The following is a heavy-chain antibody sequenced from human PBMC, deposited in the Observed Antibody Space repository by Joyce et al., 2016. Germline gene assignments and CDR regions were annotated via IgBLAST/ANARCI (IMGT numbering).Heavy chain of an antibody. V-gene: IGHV2-5*02. D-gene: IGHD6-25*01. CDR3: AHAPATDRYYGMDV. J-gene: IGHJ6*02. Sequence: QVTLKESGPTLVKPTQTLTLTCTFSGFSLSPSGVGVGWIRQPPGKALEWLALIYWDDDKRYSSSLKSRLTITKDTSKNQVVLTMTNMDPVDTATYYCAHAPATDRYYGMDVWGQGTTVTVSS. CDR2: IYWDDDK. CDR1: GFSLSPSGVG.